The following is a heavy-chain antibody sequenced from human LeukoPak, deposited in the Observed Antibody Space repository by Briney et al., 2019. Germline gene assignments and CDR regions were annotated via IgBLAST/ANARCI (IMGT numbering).Heavy chain of an antibody. CDR2: IIPIFGTA. Sequence: SVKVSCKASGGTFSSYAISWVRQAPGQGLEWMGGIIPIFGTANYAQKFQGRVTITADESTSTAYMELSSLRSEDTAVYYCARGYSSGWYPFAYWGQGTLVTVSS. CDR1: GGTFSSYA. J-gene: IGHJ4*02. CDR3: ARGYSSGWYPFAY. D-gene: IGHD6-19*01. V-gene: IGHV1-69*13.